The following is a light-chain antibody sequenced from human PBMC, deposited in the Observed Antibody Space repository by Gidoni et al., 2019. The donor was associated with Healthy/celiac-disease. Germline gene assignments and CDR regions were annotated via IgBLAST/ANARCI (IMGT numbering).Light chain of an antibody. Sequence: ELVLTQSPGTLSLSPGERATLSCRASQSVSSSYLAWYQQNPGQAPRLLIYGASSRATGIPDRFSGSGSGTDFTLTISRLEPEDFAVYYCQQYGSSPPLTFGQGTRLEIK. J-gene: IGKJ5*01. V-gene: IGKV3-20*01. CDR3: QQYGSSPPLT. CDR1: QSVSSSY. CDR2: GAS.